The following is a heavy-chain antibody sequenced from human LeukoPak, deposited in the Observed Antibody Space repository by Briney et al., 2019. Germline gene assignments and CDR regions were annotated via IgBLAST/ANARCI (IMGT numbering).Heavy chain of an antibody. CDR3: ARDFIVVVPAAIPDAFDI. CDR1: GFTFSSYG. D-gene: IGHD2-2*01. V-gene: IGHV3-33*01. Sequence: PGRSLRLSCAASGFTFSSYGMHWVRQAPGKGLEWVAVIWCDGSNKYYADSVKGRFTISRDNSKNTLYLQMNSLRAEDTAVYYCARDFIVVVPAAIPDAFDIWGQGTMVTVSS. CDR2: IWCDGSNK. J-gene: IGHJ3*02.